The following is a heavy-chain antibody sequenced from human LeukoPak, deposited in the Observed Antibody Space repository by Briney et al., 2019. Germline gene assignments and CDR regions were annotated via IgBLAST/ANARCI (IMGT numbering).Heavy chain of an antibody. CDR2: IIPIYGTS. CDR3: ARNIGPSDVDNGSTGDYFDF. D-gene: IGHD4-23*01. V-gene: IGHV1-69*05. Sequence: SVKVSCKASGDTLSNYAISWVRQAPGQGLEWMGVIIPIYGTSNYAHKFQGRVTITTDESTGTVYLELNNLRSDDTAVYYCARNIGPSDVDNGSTGDYFDFWGQGTLVTVSS. J-gene: IGHJ4*02. CDR1: GDTLSNYA.